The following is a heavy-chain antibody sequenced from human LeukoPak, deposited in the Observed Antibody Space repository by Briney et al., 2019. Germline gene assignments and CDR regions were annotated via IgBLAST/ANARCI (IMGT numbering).Heavy chain of an antibody. Sequence: GESLKISCKGSGYSFTSYWIGWVRQMPGKGLEWMGIIYPGDSDTRYSPSFQGQVTISADKSISTAYLQWSSLKASDTAMYYCARSVRAAAGTVPYYFDYWGQGTLVTVSS. V-gene: IGHV5-51*01. CDR3: ARSVRAAAGTVPYYFDY. CDR2: IYPGDSDT. CDR1: GYSFTSYW. J-gene: IGHJ4*02. D-gene: IGHD6-13*01.